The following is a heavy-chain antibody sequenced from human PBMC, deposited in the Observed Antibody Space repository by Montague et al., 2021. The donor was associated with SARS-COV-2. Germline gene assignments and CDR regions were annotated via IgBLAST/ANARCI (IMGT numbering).Heavy chain of an antibody. CDR1: GFSLRSDDEG. CDR2: IYWNGDK. D-gene: IGHD3-10*01. CDR3: AHRGMIRGLIFDY. J-gene: IGHJ4*02. Sequence: PALVKPTQTLTLTCTSSGFSLRSDDEGVAWIRQSPGQALEWLAVIYWNGDKRYSPSLQRRLTVTKDTSENQVVLTMTNMDPVDTATYYCAHRGMIRGLIFDYWGQGTLVTVSS. V-gene: IGHV2-5*01.